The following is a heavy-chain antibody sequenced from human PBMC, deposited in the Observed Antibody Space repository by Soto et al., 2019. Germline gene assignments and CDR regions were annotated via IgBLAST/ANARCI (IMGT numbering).Heavy chain of an antibody. V-gene: IGHV2-5*02. D-gene: IGHD3-10*01. CDR3: ARGWFRELLDY. CDR1: GFSLTTSGVG. J-gene: IGHJ4*02. CDR2: IYWDDDK. Sequence: QITLKESGPTLVKPTQTLTLTCTFSGFSLTTSGVGVGWIRQPPGKALEWLALIYWDDDKRYSPSLKTRITITKDTSTNQVVLRMTNMDPVDTATYYCARGWFRELLDYWGQGTLVTVSS.